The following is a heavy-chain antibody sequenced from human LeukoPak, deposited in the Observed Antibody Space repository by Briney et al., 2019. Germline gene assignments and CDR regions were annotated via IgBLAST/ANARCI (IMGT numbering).Heavy chain of an antibody. CDR2: IYHSGST. D-gene: IGHD2-2*01. Sequence: PSGTLSLTCAVYGGSFSGYYWSWIRQPPGKGLEWFGEIYHSGSTNYNPSLKSRVTISVDKSKNQFSLKLSSVTAADTAVYYCARGRGGCSSTSCFGLYYFDYWGQGTLVTVSS. V-gene: IGHV4-34*01. J-gene: IGHJ4*02. CDR1: GGSFSGYY. CDR3: ARGRGGCSSTSCFGLYYFDY.